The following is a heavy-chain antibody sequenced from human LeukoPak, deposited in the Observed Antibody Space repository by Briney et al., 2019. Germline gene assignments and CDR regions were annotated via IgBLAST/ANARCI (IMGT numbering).Heavy chain of an antibody. CDR2: INHSGST. D-gene: IGHD3-22*01. J-gene: IGHJ4*02. Sequence: SETLSLTCAVYGGSFSGYYWSWIRQPPGKGLEWIGEINHSGSTNYNPSLKSRVTISVDTSKNQFSLKLSSVTAADTAVYYCARGGQIYYYDSSGYYHWGQGTLVTVSS. CDR3: ARGGQIYYYDSSGYYH. V-gene: IGHV4-34*01. CDR1: GGSFSGYY.